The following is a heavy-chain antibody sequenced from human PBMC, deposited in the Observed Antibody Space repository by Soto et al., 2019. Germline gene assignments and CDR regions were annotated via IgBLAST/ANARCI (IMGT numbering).Heavy chain of an antibody. D-gene: IGHD3-22*01. J-gene: IGHJ6*02. V-gene: IGHV1-69*01. CDR2: IIPVLGTP. Sequence: QVQLVQAGAEVKKPGSSVKVSCKASGGTSTNYAINWVRQAPGQGLEWMGWIIPVLGTPTYAQKFQGRVTITAGESTSTAYLELSSLRYDDTAVYYCAREVYYYNSNAYTHYYYGMDIWGQGTTVTVSS. CDR1: GGTSTNYA. CDR3: AREVYYYNSNAYTHYYYGMDI.